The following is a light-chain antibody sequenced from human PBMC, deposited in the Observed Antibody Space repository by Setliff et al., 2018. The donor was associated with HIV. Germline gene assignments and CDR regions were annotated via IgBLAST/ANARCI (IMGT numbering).Light chain of an antibody. CDR1: RSNIGSGP. CDR2: SNN. J-gene: IGLJ1*01. CDR3: AAFDDTLNGPV. V-gene: IGLV1-44*01. Sequence: QSVLTQPPSASGSPGQRVTISCSGSRSNIGSGPVNWYQQLPGAAPKLLIYSNNQRPSGAPDRFSASKSGTSASLAISGLQSEDESDYFCAAFDDTLNGPVFGTGTKVTVL.